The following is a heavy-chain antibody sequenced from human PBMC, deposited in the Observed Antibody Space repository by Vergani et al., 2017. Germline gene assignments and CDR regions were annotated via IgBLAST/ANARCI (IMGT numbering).Heavy chain of an antibody. Sequence: QLQLQESGPGLVKPSETLSLTCTVSGGSISSSTYYWGWIRQPPGKGLEWIGSIYDSGSTYYNPSPKSRVTISVDTSKNQFSLKLSSVTAADTAVYYCARRLHWYWYFDLWGRGTLVTVSS. J-gene: IGHJ2*01. CDR1: GGSISSSTYY. CDR3: ARRLHWYWYFDL. CDR2: IYDSGST. V-gene: IGHV4-39*01. D-gene: IGHD3-16*01.